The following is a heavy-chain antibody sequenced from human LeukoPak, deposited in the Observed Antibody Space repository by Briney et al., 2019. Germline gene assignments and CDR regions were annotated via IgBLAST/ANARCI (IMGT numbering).Heavy chain of an antibody. J-gene: IGHJ3*02. CDR3: ARARFWSDLDAFDI. CDR1: GGSFSGYY. V-gene: IGHV4-34*01. CDR2: INHSGST. D-gene: IGHD3-3*01. Sequence: SSETLSLTCAVYGGSFSGYYWSWIRQPPGKGRVCIGDINHSGSTNYNPSLKRRVTISVDTSKNQFSLKLSSVTAADTAVYYCARARFWSDLDAFDIWGQGTMVTVSS.